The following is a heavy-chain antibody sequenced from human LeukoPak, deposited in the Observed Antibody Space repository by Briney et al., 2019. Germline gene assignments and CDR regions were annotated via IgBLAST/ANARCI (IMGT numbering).Heavy chain of an antibody. Sequence: SETLSLTCTVSGGSISSSSYYWGWIRQPPGKGLEWIGSIYYSGSTYYNPSLKSRVTISVDTSKNQFSLKLSSVTAADTAVYYCARHSGRGNAFDIWGQGTRVTVSS. V-gene: IGHV4-39*01. CDR3: ARHSGRGNAFDI. CDR2: IYYSGST. J-gene: IGHJ3*02. D-gene: IGHD6-25*01. CDR1: GGSISSSSYY.